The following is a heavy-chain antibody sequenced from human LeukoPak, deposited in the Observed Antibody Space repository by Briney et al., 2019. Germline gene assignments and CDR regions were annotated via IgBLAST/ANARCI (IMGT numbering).Heavy chain of an antibody. CDR1: GFTFSSYE. CDR2: ISSSGSTI. CDR3: AREITIFGVVIDTYYYYGMDV. D-gene: IGHD3-3*01. Sequence: GGSLRLSCAASGFTFSSYEMNWVRQAPGKGLEWVSYISSSGSTIYYADSVKGRFTISRDNAKNSLYLQVNSLRAEDTAVYYCAREITIFGVVIDTYYYYGMDVWGQGTTVTVSS. J-gene: IGHJ6*02. V-gene: IGHV3-48*03.